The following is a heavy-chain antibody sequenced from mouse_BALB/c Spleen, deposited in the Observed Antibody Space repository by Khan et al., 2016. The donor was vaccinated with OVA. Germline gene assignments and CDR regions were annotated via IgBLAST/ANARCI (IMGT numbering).Heavy chain of an antibody. V-gene: IGHV2-2*02. CDR3: ARIFIGTTNYAMDY. D-gene: IGHD2-14*01. CDR2: IWSGGST. Sequence: QVQLKQSGPGLVQPSQSLSVTCTVSGFSLTSYGVHWVRQSPGKGLEWLGVIWSGGSTDYNAAFISRLSISKDNSKSQVFFKMNSLQANDTAIYVGARIFIGTTNYAMDYWGQGTSVTVSS. J-gene: IGHJ4*01. CDR1: GFSLTSYG.